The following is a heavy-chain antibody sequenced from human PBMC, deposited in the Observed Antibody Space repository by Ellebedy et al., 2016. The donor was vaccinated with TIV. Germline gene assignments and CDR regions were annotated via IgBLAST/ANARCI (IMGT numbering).Heavy chain of an antibody. CDR3: ARDIGYSYGYDYYYYMDV. D-gene: IGHD5-18*01. CDR2: IIPIFGTA. CDR1: GGTFSSYA. J-gene: IGHJ6*03. V-gene: IGHV1-69*13. Sequence: SVKVSCXASGGTFSSYAISWVRQAPGQGLKWMGGIIPIFGTANYAQKFQGRVTITADESTSTAYMELSSLRSEDTAVYYCARDIGYSYGYDYYYYMDVWGKGTTVTVSS.